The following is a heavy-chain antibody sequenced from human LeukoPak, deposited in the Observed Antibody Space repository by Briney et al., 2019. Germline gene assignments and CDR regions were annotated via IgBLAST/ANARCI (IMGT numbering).Heavy chain of an antibody. D-gene: IGHD1-14*01. CDR2: INHSGST. CDR3: ARGTPEAGGSKAFDY. CDR1: GGSFSGYY. Sequence: SETLSLTCAVYGGSFSGYYWSWLRQPPGKGLEWIGEINHSGSTNYNPSLKSRVTISVDTSKNQFSLKLSSVTAADTAVYYCARGTPEAGGSKAFDYWGQGTLVTVSS. V-gene: IGHV4-34*01. J-gene: IGHJ4*02.